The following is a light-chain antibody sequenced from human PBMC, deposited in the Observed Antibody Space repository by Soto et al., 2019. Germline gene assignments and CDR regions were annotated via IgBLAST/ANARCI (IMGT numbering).Light chain of an antibody. CDR3: QQYYSYPRGYT. CDR1: QGISSY. CDR2: AAS. Sequence: AIRMTQSPSSFSASTGDRVTITCRASQGISSYLAWYQQKPGKAPKLLIYAASTLQSGVPSRFSGSGSETDFTLTISCLQSEDFATYYCQQYYSYPRGYTFGQGTKLEIK. J-gene: IGKJ2*01. V-gene: IGKV1-8*01.